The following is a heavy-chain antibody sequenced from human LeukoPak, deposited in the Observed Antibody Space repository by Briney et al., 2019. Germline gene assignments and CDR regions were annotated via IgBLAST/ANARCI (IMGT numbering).Heavy chain of an antibody. Sequence: GGSLRLSCAASGFTVSSNYMSWVRQAPGKGLEWVSVIYSGGSTYYADSVKGRFTISRHNSKNTLYLQMNSLRAEDTAVYYCARGLGYGSGESDYWGRGTLVTVSS. J-gene: IGHJ4*02. V-gene: IGHV3-53*04. D-gene: IGHD3-10*01. CDR1: GFTVSSNY. CDR3: ARGLGYGSGESDY. CDR2: IYSGGST.